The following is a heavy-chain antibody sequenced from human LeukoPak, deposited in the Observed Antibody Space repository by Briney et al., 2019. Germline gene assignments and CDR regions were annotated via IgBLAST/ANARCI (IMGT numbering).Heavy chain of an antibody. J-gene: IGHJ3*02. CDR3: ATDFTPPFGGVSLYLDAFDI. V-gene: IGHV1-24*01. D-gene: IGHD3-16*02. Sequence: GASVKVSCKVSGYTLTELSMHWVRQAPGKGLEWMGGFDPEDGETIYAQKFQGRITMTEDTSTDTAYMELSSLRSEDTAVYYCATDFTPPFGGVSLYLDAFDIWGQGTMVTVSS. CDR1: GYTLTELS. CDR2: FDPEDGET.